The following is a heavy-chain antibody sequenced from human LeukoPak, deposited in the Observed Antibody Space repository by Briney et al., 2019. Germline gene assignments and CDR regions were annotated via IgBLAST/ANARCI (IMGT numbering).Heavy chain of an antibody. CDR3: ARDPHSMPGGGLDY. Sequence: GGSLRLSCAASGFTFSTYSMNWVRQAPGKGLEWVSSISSSSSYIYYADSVKGRFTISRDNAKNSLYPQMNSLRAEDTAVYYCARDPHSMPGGGLDYWGQGTLVTVSS. CDR1: GFTFSTYS. V-gene: IGHV3-21*01. J-gene: IGHJ4*02. CDR2: ISSSSSYI. D-gene: IGHD2-2*01.